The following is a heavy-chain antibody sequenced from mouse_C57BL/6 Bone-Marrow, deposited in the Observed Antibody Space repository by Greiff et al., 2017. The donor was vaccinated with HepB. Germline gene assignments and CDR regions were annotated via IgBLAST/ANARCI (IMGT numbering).Heavy chain of an antibody. V-gene: IGHV3-6*01. CDR3: ARVRVTGFDY. Sequence: EVQLLESGPGLVKPSQSLSLTCSVTGYSITSGYYWNWIRQFPGNKLEWMGYISYDGSNNSNPSLKNRISITRDTSKNQFFLKLNSVTTEDTATYYCARVRVTGFDYWGQGTTLTVSS. D-gene: IGHD2-1*01. CDR1: GYSITSGYY. J-gene: IGHJ2*01. CDR2: ISYDGSN.